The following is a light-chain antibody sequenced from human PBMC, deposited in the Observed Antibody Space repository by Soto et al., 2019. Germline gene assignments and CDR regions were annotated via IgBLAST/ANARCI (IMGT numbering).Light chain of an antibody. Sequence: AIQLTQSPSSLSASVGDRVTISCRASQDIKSALVWYQRKPGKPPKLLVYDASSLEGGVPSRFSGSGSGTDFTLTISSLQPEDLATYYCHQHNALPLTFGGGTKVEIK. CDR1: QDIKSA. CDR3: HQHNALPLT. V-gene: IGKV1-13*02. CDR2: DAS. J-gene: IGKJ4*01.